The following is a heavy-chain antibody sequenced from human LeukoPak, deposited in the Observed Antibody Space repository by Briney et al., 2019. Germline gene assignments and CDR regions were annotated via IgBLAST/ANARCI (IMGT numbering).Heavy chain of an antibody. J-gene: IGHJ4*02. CDR1: GGSFSGYY. V-gene: IGHV4-34*01. Sequence: SETLSLTCAVYGGSFSGYYWSRIRQPPGKGLEWIGEINHSGSTNYNPSLKSRVTISVDTSKNQFSLKLSSVTAADTAVYYCARHYDAYYFDYWGQGTLVTVSS. D-gene: IGHD3-22*01. CDR2: INHSGST. CDR3: ARHYDAYYFDY.